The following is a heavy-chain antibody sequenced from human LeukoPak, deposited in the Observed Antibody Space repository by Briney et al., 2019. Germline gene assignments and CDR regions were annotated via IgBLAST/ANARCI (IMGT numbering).Heavy chain of an antibody. Sequence: GGSLRLSCAVSGFAFSEYAMSWVRQAPGKGLEWVSEISGGGAVPFYADSVKGRFTISKDNSKNTLYLQMNRLRAEDTALYYCARVDGYNYGSPDAWGQGTLFTFSS. CDR3: ARVDGYNYGSPDA. D-gene: IGHD5-24*01. V-gene: IGHV3-23*01. CDR2: ISGGGAVP. J-gene: IGHJ5*02. CDR1: GFAFSEYA.